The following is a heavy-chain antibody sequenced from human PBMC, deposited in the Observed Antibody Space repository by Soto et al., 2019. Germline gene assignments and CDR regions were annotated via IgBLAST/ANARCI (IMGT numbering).Heavy chain of an antibody. CDR3: ARDGQSLAPYALDV. CDR1: GFTFSGHA. V-gene: IGHV3-33*01. CDR2: IWYDGSNK. Sequence: QVQVVESGGGVVQPGRSLRLSCTASGFTFSGHAMHWVRQPPGKGLEWVAQIWYDGSNKYYADSVKGRFTISRDNSKNPLYVQMDSLRVEDTAVYYCARDGQSLAPYALDVWGRGTSVTVSS. J-gene: IGHJ6*02. D-gene: IGHD6-19*01.